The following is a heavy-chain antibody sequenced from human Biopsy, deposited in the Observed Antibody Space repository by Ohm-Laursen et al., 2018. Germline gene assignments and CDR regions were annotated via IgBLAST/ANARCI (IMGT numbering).Heavy chain of an antibody. V-gene: IGHV4-39*01. J-gene: IGHJ5*02. CDR2: IFYRGST. CDR3: ARDYDTSGYYYVS. CDR1: GGSISNNNYY. D-gene: IGHD3-22*01. Sequence: GTLSLTCTVSGGSISNNNYYWGWIRQPPGKGLEWIGSIFYRGSTHYKPSLKSRVNISVDTSKNQFSLKPTSVTAADTAVYYCARDYDTSGYYYVSWGQGTLVTVSS.